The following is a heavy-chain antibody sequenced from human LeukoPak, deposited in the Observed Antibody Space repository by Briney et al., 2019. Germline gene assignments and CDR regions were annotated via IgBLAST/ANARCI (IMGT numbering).Heavy chain of an antibody. CDR2: IKQDGSEK. D-gene: IGHD1-26*01. Sequence: PGGSLRLSCAASGFTFSRYWMSWVRQAPGKGLEWVANIKQDGSEKYYVDSVKGRFTISRDNAKNSLYLQMNSLRAEDTAVYYCARRQRGYSGSFDYWGQGTLVTVST. CDR1: GFTFSRYW. V-gene: IGHV3-7*01. J-gene: IGHJ4*02. CDR3: ARRQRGYSGSFDY.